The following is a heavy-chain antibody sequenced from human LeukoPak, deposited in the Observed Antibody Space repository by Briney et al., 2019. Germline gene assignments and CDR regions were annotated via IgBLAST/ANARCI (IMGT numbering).Heavy chain of an antibody. J-gene: IGHJ4*02. D-gene: IGHD4-23*01. V-gene: IGHV6-1*01. CDR3: ARMTTVVTRAYDY. CDR1: GDSVSSNSSA. CDR2: TYYRSKWYY. Sequence: SQTLSLTCAISGDSVSSNSSAWNWIRQSPSRGLEWLGRTYYRSKWYYDYAVSVKSRITINPDTAKNQFSLQLNSVTPEDTAVYYCARMTTVVTRAYDYWGQRTLVTVSP.